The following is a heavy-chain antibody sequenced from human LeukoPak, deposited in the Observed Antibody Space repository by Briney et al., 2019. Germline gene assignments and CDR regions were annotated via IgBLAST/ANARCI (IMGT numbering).Heavy chain of an antibody. D-gene: IGHD3-22*01. V-gene: IGHV5-51*01. CDR3: ARQGVGSSGYYYDY. CDR1: GYSFTSYW. CDR2: IYPGDSDT. Sequence: GASLKISCKGSGYSFTSYWICWGRQMPGKRLEWMGIIYPGDSDTRYSPSLQGQVTISAQKSISTAYLQWSRLKASDTAMYYCARQGVGSSGYYYDYWGQGTLVTVSS. J-gene: IGHJ4*02.